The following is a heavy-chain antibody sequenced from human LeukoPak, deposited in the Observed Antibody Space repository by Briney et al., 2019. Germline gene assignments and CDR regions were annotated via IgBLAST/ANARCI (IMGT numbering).Heavy chain of an antibody. CDR3: ARDQRTHNETNGLDY. J-gene: IGHJ4*02. V-gene: IGHV3-7*03. CDR2: IKFDGSEN. CDR1: GFTFSTYW. Sequence: PAGSLRLSCAASGFTFSTYWMSWVRQAPGKGLEWVAIIKFDGSENYYVDSVKGRFAISRDNTKNSVYLQMNSLGAEDTAMYYCARDQRTHNETNGLDYWGQGTVTTVTS. D-gene: IGHD2-8*01.